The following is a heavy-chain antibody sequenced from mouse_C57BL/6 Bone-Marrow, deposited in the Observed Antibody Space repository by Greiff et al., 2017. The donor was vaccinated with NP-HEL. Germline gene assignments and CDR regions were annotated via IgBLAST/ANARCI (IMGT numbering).Heavy chain of an antibody. J-gene: IGHJ2*01. Sequence: DVKLQESGGGLVKPGGSLKLSCAASGFTFSDYGMHWVRQAPEKGLEWVAYISSGSSTIYYADTVKGRFTISRDNAKNTLFLQMTSLRSEDTAMYYCARCYYGSSYFDYWGQGTTLTVSS. CDR1: GFTFSDYG. CDR2: ISSGSSTI. D-gene: IGHD1-1*01. CDR3: ARCYYGSSYFDY. V-gene: IGHV5-17*01.